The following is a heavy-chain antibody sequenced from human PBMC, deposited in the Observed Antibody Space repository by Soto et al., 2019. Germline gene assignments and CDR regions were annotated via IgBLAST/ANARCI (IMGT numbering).Heavy chain of an antibody. J-gene: IGHJ6*03. CDR3: ARGGRIAARPDYYYYYYMDV. CDR1: GYTFTGYY. D-gene: IGHD6-6*01. V-gene: IGHV1-2*04. CDR2: INPNSGGT. Sequence: QVPLVQSGAEVKKPGASVKVSCKASGYTFTGYYMHWVRQAPGQGLEWMGWINPNSGGTNYAQKFQGWVTMTRDTSISTAYMELSRLRSDDTAVYYCARGGRIAARPDYYYYYYMDVWGKGTTVTVSS.